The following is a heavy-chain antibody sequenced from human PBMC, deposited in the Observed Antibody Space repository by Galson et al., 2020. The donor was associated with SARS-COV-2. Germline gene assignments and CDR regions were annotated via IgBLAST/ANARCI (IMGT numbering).Heavy chain of an antibody. Sequence: GESLKISCAASGFTVSNNYMTWVRQAPGKGLEWVSIIYSSGTTYYAASVKGRFIISRDNSKNTLYLQMNSLRGEDTAVYYCARGERGYMFGSYYFNDWGQGTLVTVSS. CDR3: ARGERGYMFGSYYFND. V-gene: IGHV3-66*01. D-gene: IGHD3-10*02. J-gene: IGHJ4*02. CDR1: GFTVSNNY. CDR2: IYSSGTT.